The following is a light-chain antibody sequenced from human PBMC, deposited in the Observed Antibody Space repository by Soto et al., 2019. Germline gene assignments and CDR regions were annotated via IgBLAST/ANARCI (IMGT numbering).Light chain of an antibody. J-gene: IGKJ3*01. CDR3: QQRSTWPPFS. V-gene: IGKV3D-20*02. CDR2: AAS. Sequence: EIVLTQSPGTLSLSPGERATLSCKAIQTVQFNYVAWYQQKPGQAPRLLINAASNRATGIPDRFSGSGSGMDFTLTISSLEPEDFAVYYCQQRSTWPPFSFGPGTKVDIK. CDR1: QTVQFNY.